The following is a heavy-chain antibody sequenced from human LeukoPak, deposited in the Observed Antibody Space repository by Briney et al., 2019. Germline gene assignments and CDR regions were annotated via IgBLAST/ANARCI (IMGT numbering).Heavy chain of an antibody. D-gene: IGHD3-10*01. Sequence: ASVKASCKASGYTFTGYYMHWVRQAPGQGLEWMGWINPNSGGTNYAQKFQGRVTMTRDTSISTAYMELSRLRSDDTAVYYCARNYYGSGSYYQLDYWGQGTLVTVSS. CDR3: ARNYYGSGSYYQLDY. J-gene: IGHJ4*02. CDR2: INPNSGGT. CDR1: GYTFTGYY. V-gene: IGHV1-2*02.